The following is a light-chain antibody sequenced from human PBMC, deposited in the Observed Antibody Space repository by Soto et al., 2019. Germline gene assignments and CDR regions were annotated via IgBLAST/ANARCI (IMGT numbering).Light chain of an antibody. V-gene: IGKV1-5*01. CDR1: QSINAW. J-gene: IGKJ1*01. CDR3: QQYHRYST. CDR2: DVS. Sequence: IEMTQAPSTLSASVGDRVTITFRASQSINAWLAWYQQKPGKAPKLLIYDVSTLDSGVPSRFSGSASGTEFTLTISYLESDDFATYYCQQYHRYSTFGQGTKVDIK.